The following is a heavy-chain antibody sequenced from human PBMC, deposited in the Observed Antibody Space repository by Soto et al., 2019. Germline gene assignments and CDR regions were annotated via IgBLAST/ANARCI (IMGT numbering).Heavy chain of an antibody. Sequence: NPGGSLRLSCAASGFTFTRYSMNWVRQAPGKGLEWVASISGTTNYIYYGESLKGRLTISRDNAKNSMYLQMNTLRAEDTAVYYCARESEDLSSNLDYWGQGTLVTVSS. V-gene: IGHV3-21*06. J-gene: IGHJ4*02. CDR1: GFTFTRYS. CDR3: ARESEDLSSNLDY. CDR2: ISGTTNYI.